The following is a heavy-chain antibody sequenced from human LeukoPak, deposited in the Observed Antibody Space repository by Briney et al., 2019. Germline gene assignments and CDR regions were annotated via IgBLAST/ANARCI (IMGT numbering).Heavy chain of an antibody. Sequence: GGSLTLSCAASGFTFSSYGIHWVRQAPGMGLEWVAVISSDGRTTYYADSVKGRFVISRDNSKNTLYVQMNSLRAEDTAVYYCAKEGAVAGSMWFDYWGQGTLVTVSS. J-gene: IGHJ4*02. CDR1: GFTFSSYG. V-gene: IGHV3-30*18. CDR2: ISSDGRTT. CDR3: AKEGAVAGSMWFDY. D-gene: IGHD6-19*01.